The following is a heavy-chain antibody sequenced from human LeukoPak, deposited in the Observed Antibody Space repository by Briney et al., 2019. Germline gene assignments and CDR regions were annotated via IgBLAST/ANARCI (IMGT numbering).Heavy chain of an antibody. Sequence: ASVKVSCKVSGYTLTELSMHWVRQAPGKGLEWMGGFDPEDGETIYAQKFQGRVTMTEDTSTDTAYMELSSLRSEDTAVYYCVTGGPSTTKVRGVISYGMDVWGQGTTVTVSS. CDR3: VTGGPSTTKVRGVISYGMDV. CDR1: GYTLTELS. J-gene: IGHJ6*02. V-gene: IGHV1-24*01. CDR2: FDPEDGET. D-gene: IGHD3-10*01.